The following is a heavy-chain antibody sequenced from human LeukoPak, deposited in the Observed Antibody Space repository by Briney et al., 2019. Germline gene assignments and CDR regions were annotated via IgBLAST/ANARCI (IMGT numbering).Heavy chain of an antibody. CDR2: IYYNGST. Sequence: PSETLSLTCSVSGGSIGLYHWSWIRQPPGKGLEWIGYIYYNGSTKYNPSLKSRVTMSVDTSKKQFSLNLASVTAADTAVYYCAKGSVPYYDYGWFDPWGQGTLVTVSS. CDR1: GGSIGLYH. J-gene: IGHJ5*02. V-gene: IGHV4-59*01. CDR3: AKGSVPYYDYGWFDP. D-gene: IGHD4-17*01.